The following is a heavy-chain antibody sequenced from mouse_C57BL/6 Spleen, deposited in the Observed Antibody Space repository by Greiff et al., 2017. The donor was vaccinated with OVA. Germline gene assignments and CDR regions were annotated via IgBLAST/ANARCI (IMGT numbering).Heavy chain of an antibody. J-gene: IGHJ4*01. V-gene: IGHV1-69*01. CDR3: ARNSAYYSNFAMDY. Sequence: QVQLQQSGAELVMPGASVKLSCKASGYTFTSYWMHWVKQRPGQGLEWIGEIDPSDSYTNYNQKFKGKSTLTVDKSSSTAYMQLSSLTSEDSAVYYCARNSAYYSNFAMDYWGQGTSVTVSS. CDR1: GYTFTSYW. CDR2: IDPSDSYT. D-gene: IGHD2-5*01.